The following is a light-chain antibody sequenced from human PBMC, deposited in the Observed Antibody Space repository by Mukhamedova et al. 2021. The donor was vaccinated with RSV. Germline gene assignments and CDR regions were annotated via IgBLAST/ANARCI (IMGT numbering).Light chain of an antibody. CDR2: AAS. V-gene: IGKV1-39*01. Sequence: WYQRRVHGRPPQLLIYAASILQSGVPSRFSGRGSGTDFTLTISNLQPEVFASYYCQQSFSVPLTFGGGTTVGLK. J-gene: IGKJ4*01. CDR3: QQSFSVPLT.